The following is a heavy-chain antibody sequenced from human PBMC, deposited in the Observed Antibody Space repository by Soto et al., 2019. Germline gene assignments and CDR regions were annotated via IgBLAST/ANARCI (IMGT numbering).Heavy chain of an antibody. CDR3: ARLDYDFWSGAYYFDY. Sequence: QVQLQESGPGLVKPSETLSLTFTVSGGSISSYYWSWIRQPPGKGLEWIGYIYYSGSTNYNPSLTSRVTISVDTSKHQFSLKLSSVTAADTAVYYCARLDYDFWSGAYYFDYWGQGTLVTVSS. D-gene: IGHD3-3*01. CDR1: GGSISSYY. J-gene: IGHJ4*02. V-gene: IGHV4-59*01. CDR2: IYYSGST.